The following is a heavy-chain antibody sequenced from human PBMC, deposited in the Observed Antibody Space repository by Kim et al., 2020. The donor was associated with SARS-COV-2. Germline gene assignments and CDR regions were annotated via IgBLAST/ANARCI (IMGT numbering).Heavy chain of an antibody. CDR3: ARGFGRWRYSYGYRHYYGMDV. D-gene: IGHD5-18*01. CDR2: INHSGST. J-gene: IGHJ6*02. Sequence: SETLSLTCAVYGGSFSGYYWSWIRQPPGKGLEWIGEINHSGSTNYNPSLKSRVTISVDTSKNQFSLKLSSVTAADTAVYYCARGFGRWRYSYGYRHYYGMDVWGQGTTVTVSS. CDR1: GGSFSGYY. V-gene: IGHV4-34*01.